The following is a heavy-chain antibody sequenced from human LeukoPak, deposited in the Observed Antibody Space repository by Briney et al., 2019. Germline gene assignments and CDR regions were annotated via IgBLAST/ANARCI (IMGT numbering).Heavy chain of an antibody. Sequence: PSETLSLTCTVSGYSITSGYYWGWIRQPPGKGLEWIGSIYHSGNSYYNPSLKSRVTISVDTSKNQFSLKLSSVTAADTAVYYCARVAHYYGSAPWGQGTLVTVSS. V-gene: IGHV4-38-2*02. CDR1: GYSITSGYY. J-gene: IGHJ5*02. D-gene: IGHD3-10*01. CDR3: ARVAHYYGSAP. CDR2: IYHSGNS.